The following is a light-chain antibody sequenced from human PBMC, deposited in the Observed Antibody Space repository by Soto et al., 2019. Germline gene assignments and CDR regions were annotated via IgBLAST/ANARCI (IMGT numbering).Light chain of an antibody. CDR2: LGS. J-gene: IGKJ2*01. CDR3: MQALQTPYT. Sequence: DIVMTQSPLSLPVTPGEPASISCRSSQSLLHSNGYNYLDWYLQKPGQSPQLLIYLGSNRASGVPERFSGSGSGTDFTLKISRVEAEDVGVYYCMQALQTPYTFGRGTKLEIK. V-gene: IGKV2-28*01. CDR1: QSLLHSNGYNY.